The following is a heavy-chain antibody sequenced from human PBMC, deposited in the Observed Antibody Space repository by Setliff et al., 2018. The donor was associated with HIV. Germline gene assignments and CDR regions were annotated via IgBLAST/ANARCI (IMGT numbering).Heavy chain of an antibody. V-gene: IGHV5-51*01. CDR3: ARLTYYYGSSGYYPNWFDP. J-gene: IGHJ5*02. CDR1: GYRFSKYW. CDR2: IHPGDSDA. D-gene: IGHD3-22*01. Sequence: ESLKISCKGSGYRFSKYWIAWVRQMPGKGLEWMGIIHPGDSDARYSPSFLGQVTISADKSISTAYLQWSSLKASDTAMYYCARLTYYYGSSGYYPNWFDPWGQGTLVTVSS.